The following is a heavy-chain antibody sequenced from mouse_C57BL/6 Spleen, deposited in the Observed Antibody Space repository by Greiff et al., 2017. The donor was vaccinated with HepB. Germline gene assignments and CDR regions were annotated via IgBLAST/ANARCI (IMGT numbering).Heavy chain of an antibody. V-gene: IGHV1-69*01. CDR3: ARTVLNAMDY. CDR1: GYTFTSYW. J-gene: IGHJ4*01. Sequence: QVQLQQPGAELVMPGASVKLSCKASGYTFTSYWMHWVKQRPGQGLEWIGGIDPSDSYTNYNQKFKGKSTLTVDKSSSTAYMQLSSLTSEDSAVYYCARTVLNAMDYWGQGTSVTVSS. D-gene: IGHD1-1*01. CDR2: IDPSDSYT.